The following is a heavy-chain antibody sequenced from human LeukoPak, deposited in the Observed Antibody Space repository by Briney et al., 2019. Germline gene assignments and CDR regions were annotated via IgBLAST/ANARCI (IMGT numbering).Heavy chain of an antibody. CDR3: ARGLGYSYGNDAFDI. CDR1: GGSISSYY. V-gene: IGHV4-59*12. J-gene: IGHJ3*02. D-gene: IGHD5-18*01. Sequence: SETLSLTCTVSGGSISSYYWSWIRQPPGKGLEWIGYIYYSGSTNYNPSLKSRVTISVDTPKNQFSLKLSSVTAADTAVYYCARGLGYSYGNDAFDIWGQGTMVTVSS. CDR2: IYYSGST.